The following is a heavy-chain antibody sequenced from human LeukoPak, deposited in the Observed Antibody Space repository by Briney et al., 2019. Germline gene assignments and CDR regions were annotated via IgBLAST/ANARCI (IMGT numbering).Heavy chain of an antibody. CDR1: GYTFTSYG. CDR2: ISVYNGNT. V-gene: IGHV1-18*04. CDR3: ARVTYGSESPPLDY. D-gene: IGHD3-10*01. J-gene: IGHJ4*02. Sequence: ASVKVSCKASGYTFTSYGVSWVRQAPGQGLEWMGWISVYNGNTNYAQKFQGRVTMTTDTSTSTAYMELRNLRSDDTAVYSCARVTYGSESPPLDYWGQGTLVTVSS.